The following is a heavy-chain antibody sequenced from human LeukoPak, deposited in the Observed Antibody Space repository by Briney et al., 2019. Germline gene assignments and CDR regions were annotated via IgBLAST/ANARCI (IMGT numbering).Heavy chain of an antibody. J-gene: IGHJ4*02. CDR2: IYFSEST. CDR3: ARDGGKCWLWFDY. CDR1: GGSISRYY. V-gene: IGHV4-59*01. D-gene: IGHD3-9*01. Sequence: PSETLSLTCNVSGGSISRYYWSWIRQHPGEGLEYIEYIYFSESTNYQPPLKRRGTIPVDTSKNQFSLKPGAVTAADTAVYYLARDGGKCWLWFDYWGQGTMVSDSS.